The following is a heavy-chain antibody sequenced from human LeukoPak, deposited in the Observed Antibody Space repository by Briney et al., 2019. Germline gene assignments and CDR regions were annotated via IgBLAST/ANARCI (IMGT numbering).Heavy chain of an antibody. Sequence: GGSLRPSCAASGLTFSSYAMHWVRQAPGKGLEWVAVISYDGSNKYYADSVKGRFTISRDNSKNTLSLQMNSLRAEDTAVYYCARDLTGTLRGYTYGRFDYWGQGTLVTVSS. D-gene: IGHD5-18*01. J-gene: IGHJ4*02. CDR2: ISYDGSNK. CDR3: ARDLTGTLRGYTYGRFDY. CDR1: GLTFSSYA. V-gene: IGHV3-30-3*01.